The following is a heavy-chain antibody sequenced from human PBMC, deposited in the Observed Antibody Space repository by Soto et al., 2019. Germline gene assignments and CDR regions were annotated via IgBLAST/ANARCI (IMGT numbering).Heavy chain of an antibody. CDR2: IYWDDDK. CDR3: VHSREFNTNWNEGWFDP. CDR1: GFSLTTSGVG. D-gene: IGHD1-1*01. Sequence: QITLKESGPTLVKPTQTLTLTCTFSGFSLTTSGVGVGWIRQPPGKALEWLALIYWDDDKRYSPSLKRRLTITKDTSRNQGVLTMTNMDPVDTATYYCVHSREFNTNWNEGWFDPWGQGTLVTVSS. J-gene: IGHJ5*02. V-gene: IGHV2-5*02.